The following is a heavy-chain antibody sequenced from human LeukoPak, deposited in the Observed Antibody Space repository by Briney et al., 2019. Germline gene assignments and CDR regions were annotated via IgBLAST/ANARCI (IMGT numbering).Heavy chain of an antibody. Sequence: SETLSLTCTVSGGSISNYYWSRIRRPPGKGLEWIGYIYYSGSTNYNPSLKSRVTISVDTSSNQFSLKLNSVTAADTAVYYCARRAYGSGSFNRYHFDYWGQGTLVAVSS. CDR1: GGSISNYY. CDR2: IYYSGST. D-gene: IGHD3-10*01. V-gene: IGHV4-59*08. CDR3: ARRAYGSGSFNRYHFDY. J-gene: IGHJ4*02.